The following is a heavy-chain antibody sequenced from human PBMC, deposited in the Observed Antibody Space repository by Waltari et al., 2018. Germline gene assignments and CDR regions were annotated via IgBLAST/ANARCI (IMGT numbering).Heavy chain of an antibody. Sequence: QLQLQESGSGLVKPSQTLSLTCAVSGVPVTGASYSWAWIRQPPGKGLEWIGYIYHTGTTYYNPSFQSRVTLSVASSKNHFSLSLTSVTAADTAIYYCARLEYYGAGSYSFDPWGQGTLVTVSS. V-gene: IGHV4-30-2*01. J-gene: IGHJ5*02. CDR2: IYHTGTT. CDR3: ARLEYYGAGSYSFDP. CDR1: GVPVTGASYS. D-gene: IGHD3-10*01.